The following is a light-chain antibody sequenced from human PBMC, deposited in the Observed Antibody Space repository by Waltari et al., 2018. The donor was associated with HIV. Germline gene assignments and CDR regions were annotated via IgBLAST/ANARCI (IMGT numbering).Light chain of an antibody. CDR2: KAS. J-gene: IGKJ3*01. CDR1: QSISSW. Sequence: DIQMTQSPSTLSASVGDRVTITCRASQSISSWLAWYQPKPGKAPKLLIYKASSLESGVPSRFSGSGSGTEFTLTISSLQPDDFATYYCQQYNSYQFTFGPGTKVDIK. CDR3: QQYNSYQFT. V-gene: IGKV1-5*03.